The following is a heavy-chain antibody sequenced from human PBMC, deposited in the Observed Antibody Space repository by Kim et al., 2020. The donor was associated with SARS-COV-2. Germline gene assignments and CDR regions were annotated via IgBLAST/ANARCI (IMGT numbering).Heavy chain of an antibody. Sequence: SETLSLTCTVSGGSISSGSYYWSWIRQPAGKGLEWIGRIYTSGSTNYNPSLKSRVTISVDTSKNQFSLKLSSVTAADTAVYYCARERLVVPLYNWFDPWGQGTLVTVSS. J-gene: IGHJ5*02. V-gene: IGHV4-61*02. CDR1: GGSISSGSYY. CDR2: IYTSGST. CDR3: ARERLVVPLYNWFDP. D-gene: IGHD2-2*01.